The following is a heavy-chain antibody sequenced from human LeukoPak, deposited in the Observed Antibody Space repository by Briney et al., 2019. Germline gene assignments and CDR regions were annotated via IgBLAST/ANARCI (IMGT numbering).Heavy chain of an antibody. V-gene: IGHV4-34*01. CDR2: INHSVST. J-gene: IGHJ4*02. CDR3: ARTDRWRLVPVYTLRY. D-gene: IGHD6-6*01. Sequence: PSETLSLTCAVYGGSFSGYYWSWIRQPPGKGLEWIGEINHSVSTNYNPSLKSRVTISVDTSKNQFSLKLSSVTAADTAVYYCARTDRWRLVPVYTLRYWGQGTLVTVSS. CDR1: GGSFSGYY.